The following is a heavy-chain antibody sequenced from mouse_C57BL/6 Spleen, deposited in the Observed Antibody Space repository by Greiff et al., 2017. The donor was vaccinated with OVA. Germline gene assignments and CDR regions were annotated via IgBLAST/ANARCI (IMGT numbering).Heavy chain of an antibody. CDR2: INPNNGGT. Sequence: VQLQQSGPELVKPGASVKIPCKASGYTFTDYNIDWVKQSHGKSLEWIGDINPNNGGTIYNQKFKGKATLTVDKSSSTAYMELRSLTSEDTAVYYCARSNGSTYEGDAMDYWGQGTSVTVSS. V-gene: IGHV1-18*01. CDR3: ARSNGSTYEGDAMDY. J-gene: IGHJ4*01. CDR1: GYTFTDYN. D-gene: IGHD1-1*01.